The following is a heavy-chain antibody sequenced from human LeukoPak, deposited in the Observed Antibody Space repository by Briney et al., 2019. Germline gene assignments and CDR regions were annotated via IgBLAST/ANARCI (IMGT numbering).Heavy chain of an antibody. CDR2: IYWSASSAT. CDR3: ARGGREVAGFYYFYHMDV. CDR1: GFTFDAYG. Sequence: GGSLRLSCAASGFTFDAYGLSWVRQVPGKGLEWVCGIYWSASSATAYADSVKGRFTISRDSAKESLYLQMNSLRADDTALYYCARGGREVAGFYYFYHMDVWGKGTTVTVSS. D-gene: IGHD6-19*01. J-gene: IGHJ6*03. V-gene: IGHV3-20*04.